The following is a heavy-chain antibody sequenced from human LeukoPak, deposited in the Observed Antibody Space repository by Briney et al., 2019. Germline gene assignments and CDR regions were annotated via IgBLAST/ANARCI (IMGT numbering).Heavy chain of an antibody. Sequence: GESLKISCKGSGNSFRHYCHGWVRQMPGKGLGLVGMNYAGDSSTRYSPSLQGQVTMSADEFINTAYLQWSSLKASDTAMYYCARSGYVAAAGTYFDYWGQGTLVTVSS. D-gene: IGHD6-13*01. CDR3: ARSGYVAAAGTYFDY. V-gene: IGHV5-51*01. J-gene: IGHJ4*02. CDR2: NYAGDSST. CDR1: GNSFRHYC.